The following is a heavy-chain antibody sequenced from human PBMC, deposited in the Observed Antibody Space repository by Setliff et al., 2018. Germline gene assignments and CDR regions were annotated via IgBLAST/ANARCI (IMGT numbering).Heavy chain of an antibody. V-gene: IGHV3-30-3*01. D-gene: IGHD3-10*01. CDR1: GFTFSSYA. J-gene: IGHJ6*02. Sequence: PGGSLRLSCAASGFTFSSYAMHWVRQAPGKGLEWVAVISYDGSNKYYADSVKGRFTISRDNSKNTLYLQMNSLRAEDTALYYCARSYGSGSYHYYYGMDVWGQGTTVTV. CDR2: ISYDGSNK. CDR3: ARSYGSGSYHYYYGMDV.